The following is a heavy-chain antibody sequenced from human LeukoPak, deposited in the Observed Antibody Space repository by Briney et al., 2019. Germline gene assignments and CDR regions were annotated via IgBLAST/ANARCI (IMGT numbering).Heavy chain of an antibody. J-gene: IGHJ6*03. CDR3: ARDGTDVVRGAGHYMDV. V-gene: IGHV1-18*01. Sequence: ASVKVSCKASGYTFTSYGISWVRQAPGQGLEWMGWISPYNGNTNYAQKLQGRVTMTTDTSTSTAYMELRSLRSDDTAVYYCARDGTDVVRGAGHYMDVWGKGTTVTVSS. CDR2: ISPYNGNT. D-gene: IGHD3-10*01. CDR1: GYTFTSYG.